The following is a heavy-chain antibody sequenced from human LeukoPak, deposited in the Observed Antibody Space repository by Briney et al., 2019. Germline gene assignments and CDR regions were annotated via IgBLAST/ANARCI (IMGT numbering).Heavy chain of an antibody. V-gene: IGHV1-69*06. CDR2: IIPIFGTA. CDR1: GGTFSSYA. D-gene: IGHD5-18*01. Sequence: GASVKVSCKASGGTFSSYAISRVRQAPGQGLEWMGGIIPIFGTANYAQKFQGRVTMTEDTSTDTAYMELSSLRSEDTAVYYCATGWMDTAMDFDYWGQGTLVTVSS. J-gene: IGHJ4*02. CDR3: ATGWMDTAMDFDY.